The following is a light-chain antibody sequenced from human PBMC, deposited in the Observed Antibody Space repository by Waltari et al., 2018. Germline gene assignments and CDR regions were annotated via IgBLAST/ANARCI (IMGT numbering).Light chain of an antibody. Sequence: DIVMTQSPDSLAVSLGERATINCKSSQSVLYSSNNKNYLAWYQQNPGKPPTLLLYWAATRESGVPDRFIGSGCGTDSTLTISSLQAEDVAVYYCQQYYSTPPYTFGQGTKLEIK. J-gene: IGKJ2*01. V-gene: IGKV4-1*01. CDR3: QQYYSTPPYT. CDR2: WAA. CDR1: QSVLYSSNNKNY.